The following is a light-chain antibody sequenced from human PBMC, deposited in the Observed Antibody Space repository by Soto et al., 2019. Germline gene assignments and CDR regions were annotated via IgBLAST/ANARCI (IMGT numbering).Light chain of an antibody. J-gene: IGLJ2*01. V-gene: IGLV3-1*01. CDR2: EDK. Sequence: SYELTQAPSVSVSRGQTARITCSGHKLGEKFACWYQQKPGQSPVVVIYEDKKRPSAIPERFSGSNSGNTATLTISGTEAIAEGDYYCQTWDNSTALFGGGTKLTVL. CDR1: KLGEKF. CDR3: QTWDNSTAL.